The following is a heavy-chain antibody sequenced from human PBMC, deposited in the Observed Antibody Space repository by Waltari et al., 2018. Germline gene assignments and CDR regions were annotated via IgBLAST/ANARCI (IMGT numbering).Heavy chain of an antibody. V-gene: IGHV3-30*04. Sequence: QVQLVESGGGVVQPGRSLRLSCAASEFTFSSYAMHWVRPAPGKGLEWVAVISYNERNIYYVDSVKGRFTSSRDNSQKMLYLQMNSLRAEDTAVYYCARDYCVRTNCHGMDVWGRGTTVTVSS. D-gene: IGHD1-1*01. CDR1: EFTFSSYA. J-gene: IGHJ6*02. CDR3: ARDYCVRTNCHGMDV. CDR2: ISYNERNI.